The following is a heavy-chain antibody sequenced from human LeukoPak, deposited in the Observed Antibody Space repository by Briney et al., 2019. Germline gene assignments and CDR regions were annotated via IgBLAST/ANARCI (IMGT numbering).Heavy chain of an antibody. CDR3: ARRRTAAGLFDY. D-gene: IGHD6-25*01. J-gene: IGHJ4*02. V-gene: IGHV4-31*03. CDR2: IYYSGST. CDR1: GGSISSGGYY. Sequence: PSETLSLTCTVSGGSISSGGYYWSWIRQHPGKGLEWIGYIYYSGSTYYNPSLKSRVTISVDTSKNQFSLKLSSVTAADTAVYYCARRRTAAGLFDYWGQGTLVTVSS.